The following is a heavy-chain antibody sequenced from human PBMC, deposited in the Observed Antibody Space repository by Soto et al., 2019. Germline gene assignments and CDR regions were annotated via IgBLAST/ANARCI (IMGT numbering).Heavy chain of an antibody. J-gene: IGHJ4*02. CDR1: GFTFDDYG. V-gene: IGHV3-20*04. CDR2: INWNGGST. D-gene: IGHD2-15*01. Sequence: EVQLVESGGGVVRPGGSLRLSCAASGFTFDDYGMSWVRQAPGKGLEWVSGINWNGGSTGYADSVKGRFTISRDNAKNSLYLQMNSLRAEDTALYYCARDHCSGGSCYPGRFDYWGQGTLVTVSS. CDR3: ARDHCSGGSCYPGRFDY.